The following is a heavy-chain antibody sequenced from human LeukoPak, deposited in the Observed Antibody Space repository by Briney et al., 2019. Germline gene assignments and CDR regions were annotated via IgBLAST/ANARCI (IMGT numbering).Heavy chain of an antibody. Sequence: PSQTLSLTCTGSGGSISSYYWSWIRQPPGKGLKWMGYIYYSGSTSYNPSLKSRVTISVDTSKNQFSLKLSSVTAADTAVYYCARTGVVVPAAIQTNWFDPWGQGTLVTVSS. CDR1: GGSISSYY. CDR3: ARTGVVVPAAIQTNWFDP. D-gene: IGHD2-2*01. J-gene: IGHJ5*02. V-gene: IGHV4-59*01. CDR2: IYYSGST.